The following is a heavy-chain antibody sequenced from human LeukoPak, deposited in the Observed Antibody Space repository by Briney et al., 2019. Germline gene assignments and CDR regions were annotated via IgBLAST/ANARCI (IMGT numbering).Heavy chain of an antibody. V-gene: IGHV4-34*01. D-gene: IGHD2-15*01. J-gene: IGHJ6*02. CDR3: AGRLCSGGSCYPGVGYYYYGMDV. CDR2: INHSGST. CDR1: GGSFSGYY. Sequence: PSETLSLTCAVYGGSFSGYYWSWISQPPGKGLEWIGEINHSGSTNYNPSLKSRVTISVDTSKNQFSLKLSSVTAADTAVYYCAGRLCSGGSCYPGVGYYYYGMDVWGQGTTVTVSS.